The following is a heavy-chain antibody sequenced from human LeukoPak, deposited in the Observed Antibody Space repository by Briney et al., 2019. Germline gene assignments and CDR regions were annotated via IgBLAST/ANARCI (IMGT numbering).Heavy chain of an antibody. Sequence: GGSLRLSCAASGVTFSSYPMSWVRQAPGKGLEWVSAISNNGPGTYYADSVKGRFTISRDNSKNTLFLQMNSLRAEDTAVFYCANGGSSSPLYYSDYWGQGTLVTVSS. CDR1: GVTFSSYP. D-gene: IGHD2-15*01. CDR3: ANGGSSSPLYYSDY. J-gene: IGHJ4*02. V-gene: IGHV3-23*01. CDR2: ISNNGPGT.